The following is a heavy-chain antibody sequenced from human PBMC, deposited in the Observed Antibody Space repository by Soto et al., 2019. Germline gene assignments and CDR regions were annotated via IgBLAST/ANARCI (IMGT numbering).Heavy chain of an antibody. CDR1: GYIFTGYY. J-gene: IGHJ6*02. V-gene: IGHV1-2*04. Sequence: ASVKVSCKASGYIFTGYYMHWVRQAPGQGLEWMGWINPNSGDTNYTQKFQGWVTMTRDTSISTAYMELRSLRSEDTAVYYCARRELTIFGVVINYYYYGMDVCAQGTTVTVSS. CDR2: INPNSGDT. D-gene: IGHD3-3*01. CDR3: ARRELTIFGVVINYYYYGMDV.